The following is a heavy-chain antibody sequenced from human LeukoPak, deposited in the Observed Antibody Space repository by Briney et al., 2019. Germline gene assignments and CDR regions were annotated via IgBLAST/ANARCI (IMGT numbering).Heavy chain of an antibody. CDR3: ARDPYSGWQLDEFHYYGMDV. CDR1: GYTFTNYF. J-gene: IGHJ6*02. CDR2: INPSGGST. Sequence: ASVKVSCKASGYTFTNYFMHWVRQAPGQGPEWMGLINPSGGSTSYAQKFQGRVTMTRDMSTNTVYMDLSSLRSDDTAVYYCARDPYSGWQLDEFHYYGMDVWGQGTTVIVSS. V-gene: IGHV1-46*01. D-gene: IGHD6-6*01.